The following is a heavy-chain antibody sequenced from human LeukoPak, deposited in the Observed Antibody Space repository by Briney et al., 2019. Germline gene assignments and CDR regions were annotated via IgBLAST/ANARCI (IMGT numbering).Heavy chain of an antibody. V-gene: IGHV3-20*04. D-gene: IGHD3-22*01. CDR2: IIWNGGST. J-gene: IGHJ4*02. Sequence: PRGSLRLAWAASGLTFDDSGVRWVRPAPGKGLGWVTAIIWNGGSTGYADSVKGRFTISRDDAKKSLYLKMNSLRAEDTAVYYCARLYYYDSSGYSRPFDYWGQGTLVTVSS. CDR3: ARLYYYDSSGYSRPFDY. CDR1: GLTFDDSG.